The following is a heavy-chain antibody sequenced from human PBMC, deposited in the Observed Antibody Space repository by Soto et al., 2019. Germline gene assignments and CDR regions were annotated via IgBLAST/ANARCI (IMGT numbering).Heavy chain of an antibody. CDR2: INPNSGGT. V-gene: IGHV1-2*04. Sequence: ASVKVSCKASGYTFTGYYMHWVRQAPGQGLEWMGWINPNSGGTNYAQKFQGWVTMTRDTSISTAYMELSRLRSDDTAVYYCARDGQDIVATIFNYYYGMDVWGQGTTVTVSS. J-gene: IGHJ6*02. CDR1: GYTFTGYY. D-gene: IGHD5-12*01. CDR3: ARDGQDIVATIFNYYYGMDV.